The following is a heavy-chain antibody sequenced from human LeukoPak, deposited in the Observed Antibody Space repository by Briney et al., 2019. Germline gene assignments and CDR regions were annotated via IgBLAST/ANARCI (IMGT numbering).Heavy chain of an antibody. J-gene: IGHJ4*02. CDR3: ARWGSYESSGDPVVFDY. V-gene: IGHV1-2*06. D-gene: IGHD3-22*01. Sequence: ASVKVSCKASGYTFTGYYMHWVRQAPGQGLEWMGRINPNSGGTNYAQKFQGRVTMTRDTSISTAYMELSRLRSDDTAVYYCARWGSYESSGDPVVFDYWGQGTLVTVSS. CDR1: GYTFTGYY. CDR2: INPNSGGT.